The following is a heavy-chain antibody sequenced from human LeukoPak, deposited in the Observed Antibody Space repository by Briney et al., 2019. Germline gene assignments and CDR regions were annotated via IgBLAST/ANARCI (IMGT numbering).Heavy chain of an antibody. CDR1: GDSISSYY. D-gene: IGHD2-15*01. J-gene: IGHJ4*02. CDR2: IYNSETT. CDR3: VRHSRVVAFDY. V-gene: IGHV4-59*01. Sequence: SETLFLSCTVSGDSISSYYWSWIRQPPGKGLEWIGYIYNSETTNYNPSLESRVTISEDTSKNQFSLMLTSVTAADTAVYYCVRHSRVVAFDYWGQGNLVTVSS.